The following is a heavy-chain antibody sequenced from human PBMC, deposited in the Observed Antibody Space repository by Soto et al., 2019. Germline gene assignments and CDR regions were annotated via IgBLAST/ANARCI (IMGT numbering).Heavy chain of an antibody. CDR3: TTDATSGYYWDYADF. Sequence: LRLSCAASGFTFSSAWMIWVRQAPGKGLEWVGRIKSETDGGTTDYAAPVKGRLTISRHDSKNTLSLQMNSLRTEDSAVYYCTTDATSGYYWDYADFWGQGTQVTVS. CDR1: GFTFSSAW. V-gene: IGHV3-15*01. D-gene: IGHD3-22*01. J-gene: IGHJ4*02. CDR2: IKSETDGGTT.